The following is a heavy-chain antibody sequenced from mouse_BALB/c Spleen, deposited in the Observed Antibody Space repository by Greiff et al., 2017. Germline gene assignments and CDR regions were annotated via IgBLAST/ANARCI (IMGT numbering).Heavy chain of an antibody. Sequence: EVKLMESGGGLVKPGGSLKLSCAASGFTFSDYYMYWVRQTPEKRLECVATISDGGSYTYYPDSVKGRFTISRDNAKNNLYLQMSSLKSEDTAMYYCARGGGSSYYAMDYWGQGTSVTVSS. CDR2: ISDGGSYT. D-gene: IGHD1-1*01. V-gene: IGHV5-4*02. CDR3: ARGGGSSYYAMDY. J-gene: IGHJ4*01. CDR1: GFTFSDYY.